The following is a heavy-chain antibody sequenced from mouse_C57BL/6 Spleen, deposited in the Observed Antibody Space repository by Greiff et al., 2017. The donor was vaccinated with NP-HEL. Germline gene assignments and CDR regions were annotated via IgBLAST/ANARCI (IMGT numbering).Heavy chain of an antibody. V-gene: IGHV1-19*01. Sequence: EVQLQQSGPVLVKPGASVKMSCKASGYTFTDYYMNWVKQSHGKSLEWIGVINPYNGGTSYNQKFKGKATLTVDKSSSTAYMELNSLTSEDSAVYYCAREGGYDGYAMDYWGQGTSVTVSS. CDR1: GYTFTDYY. CDR2: INPYNGGT. D-gene: IGHD2-2*01. CDR3: AREGGYDGYAMDY. J-gene: IGHJ4*01.